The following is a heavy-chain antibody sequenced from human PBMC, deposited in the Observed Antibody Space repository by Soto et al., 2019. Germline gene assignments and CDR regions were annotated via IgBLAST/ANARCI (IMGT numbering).Heavy chain of an antibody. D-gene: IGHD3-22*01. Sequence: GGSVTHSCAGSGFNFRSHSMSWVLKKTGKGLEWVSAISGSGGSTYYADSVKGRFTISRDNSMNTLYLQMNSLRAEDTAVYYCAKLPDYYEASGYFDYWGQGTIVTVSS. CDR1: GFNFRSHS. CDR3: AKLPDYYEASGYFDY. V-gene: IGHV3-23*01. CDR2: ISGSGGST. J-gene: IGHJ4*02.